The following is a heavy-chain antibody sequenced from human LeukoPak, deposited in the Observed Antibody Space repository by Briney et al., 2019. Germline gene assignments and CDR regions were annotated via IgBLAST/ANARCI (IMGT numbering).Heavy chain of an antibody. V-gene: IGHV3-48*01. D-gene: IGHD3-10*01. J-gene: IGHJ4*02. Sequence: PGGSLRLSCAASGFTFSSYSMTWVRQAPGKGLEWVSYISSSSSTIYYADSVKGRFTISRDNAKNSLYLQMNSLRAEDTAVYYCARGATYGSGSYNYWGQGTLVTVSS. CDR1: GFTFSSYS. CDR2: ISSSSSTI. CDR3: ARGATYGSGSYNY.